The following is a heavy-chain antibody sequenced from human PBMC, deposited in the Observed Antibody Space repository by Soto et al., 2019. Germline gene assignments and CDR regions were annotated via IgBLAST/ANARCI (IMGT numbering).Heavy chain of an antibody. CDR1: GGSISSYY. D-gene: IGHD2-2*02. Sequence: SETLSLTCTVSGGSISSYYWSWIRQPPGKGLEWIGYIYYSGSTNYNPSLKSRVTISVDTSKNQFSLELSSVTAADTAVYYCARAEVSPAAIYYYGMDVWGQGTTVTVSS. CDR3: ARAEVSPAAIYYYGMDV. V-gene: IGHV4-59*01. CDR2: IYYSGST. J-gene: IGHJ6*02.